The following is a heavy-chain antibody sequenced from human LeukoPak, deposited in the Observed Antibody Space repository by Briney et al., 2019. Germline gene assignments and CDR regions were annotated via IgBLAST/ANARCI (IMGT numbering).Heavy chain of an antibody. Sequence: GGSLRLSCAVSEFTVSSTYMSWVRQAPGKGLEWVSLMYSFGNTYYADSVKGRFTISRDNSKNTLYLQMNSLRAEDTALYYCARDEAVAFFDYWGQGTLVTVSS. CDR1: EFTVSSTY. CDR2: MYSFGNT. D-gene: IGHD6-19*01. V-gene: IGHV3-53*01. J-gene: IGHJ4*02. CDR3: ARDEAVAFFDY.